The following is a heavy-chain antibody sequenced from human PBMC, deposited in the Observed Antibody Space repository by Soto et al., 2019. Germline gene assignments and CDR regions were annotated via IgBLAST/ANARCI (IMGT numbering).Heavy chain of an antibody. V-gene: IGHV3-11*06. CDR2: SSNSGTFS. CDR1: GFTFSDYY. Sequence: PGGSLRRSCEGSGFTFSDYYISWIRQAPGKGLEWISYSSNSGTFSRYADSVKGRFSISRDNTKNLLYLQMNSLRAEDTAVYYCARSGDNYNRLDYWGQGTPVTVSS. CDR3: ARSGDNYNRLDY. D-gene: IGHD1-1*01. J-gene: IGHJ4*02.